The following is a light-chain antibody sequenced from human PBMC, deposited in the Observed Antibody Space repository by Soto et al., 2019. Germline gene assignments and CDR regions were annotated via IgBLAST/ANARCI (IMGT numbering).Light chain of an antibody. CDR1: TSNIGSNY. CDR2: DDN. J-gene: IGLJ1*01. Sequence: QSVLTQPPSVSASPGQKVTISCSGSTSNIGSNYVSWYQQLPGTAPTLLIYDDNKRPSGIPDRFCGSKSGTSATLGITGLQTGAEADYYCGTWDSSLSAIYVFGTGTKVTVL. V-gene: IGLV1-51*01. CDR3: GTWDSSLSAIYV.